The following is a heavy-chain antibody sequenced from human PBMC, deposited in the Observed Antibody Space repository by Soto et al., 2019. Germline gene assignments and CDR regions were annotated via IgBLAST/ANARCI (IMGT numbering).Heavy chain of an antibody. Sequence: SVKVSCKASGGTFSSYAISWVRQAPGQGLEWMGGIIPIFGTANYAQKFQGRVTITADESTSTAYMELSSLRSEDAAVYYCARDRVVGAPIFDYWGQGTLVTVSS. J-gene: IGHJ4*02. CDR1: GGTFSSYA. CDR3: ARDRVVGAPIFDY. D-gene: IGHD1-26*01. CDR2: IIPIFGTA. V-gene: IGHV1-69*13.